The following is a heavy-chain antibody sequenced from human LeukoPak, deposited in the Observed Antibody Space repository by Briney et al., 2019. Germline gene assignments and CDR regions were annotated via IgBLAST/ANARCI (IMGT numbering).Heavy chain of an antibody. D-gene: IGHD3-22*01. Sequence: GESLKISCEGSGYSFISYWIGWVRQMPGKGLEWMGIIYPGDSDTRHSPSFQGQVTMSADKSISTAYLQWSSLKASDTAMYYCARGRSSGLPDYWGQGTLVTVSS. CDR2: IYPGDSDT. CDR3: ARGRSSGLPDY. CDR1: GYSFISYW. J-gene: IGHJ4*02. V-gene: IGHV5-51*01.